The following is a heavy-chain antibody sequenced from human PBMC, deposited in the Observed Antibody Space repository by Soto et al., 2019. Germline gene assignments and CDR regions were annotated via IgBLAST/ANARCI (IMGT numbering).Heavy chain of an antibody. CDR3: ASYRGALYFES. V-gene: IGHV4-59*01. CDR2: VFYGGT. J-gene: IGHJ4*02. D-gene: IGHD3-16*01. CDR1: GRSMSRIN. Sequence: GTLSLTCSVPGRSMSRINWSWIRQSPDKGLEWLGYVFYGGTDYNPSLGGRVSMSVETSKSQFSLKLTSVTVADTAVYYCASYRGALYFESWGPGILVTVSS.